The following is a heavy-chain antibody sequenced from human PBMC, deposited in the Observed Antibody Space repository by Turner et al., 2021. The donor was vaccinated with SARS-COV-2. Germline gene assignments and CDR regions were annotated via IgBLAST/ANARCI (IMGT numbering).Heavy chain of an antibody. V-gene: IGHV3-53*01. J-gene: IGHJ3*02. D-gene: IGHD6-19*01. CDR3: ARGYSSGWYQSGAFDI. CDR1: GFTVSSNY. Sequence: EVQLVESGGGLIQPGGSLRLSCAASGFTVSSNYMSWVRQAPGKGLEWVSVIDSGGSIYYADSVKGRFTISRDNSKNTLYLQMNSLRAEDTAVYYCARGYSSGWYQSGAFDIWGQGTMVTVSS. CDR2: IDSGGSI.